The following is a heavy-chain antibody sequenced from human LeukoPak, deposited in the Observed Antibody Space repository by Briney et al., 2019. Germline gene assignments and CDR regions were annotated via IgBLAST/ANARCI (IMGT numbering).Heavy chain of an antibody. CDR1: GFTVSSNY. D-gene: IGHD2-15*01. CDR3: AKDGVARAFDI. V-gene: IGHV3-66*01. J-gene: IGHJ3*02. CDR2: IYSGGST. Sequence: GGSLRLCCAASGFTVSSNYMSWVRQAPGKGLEWVSVIYSGGSTYYADSVKGRFTISRDNSKNTLYLQMNSLRAEDTAVYYCAKDGVARAFDIWGQGTMVTVSS.